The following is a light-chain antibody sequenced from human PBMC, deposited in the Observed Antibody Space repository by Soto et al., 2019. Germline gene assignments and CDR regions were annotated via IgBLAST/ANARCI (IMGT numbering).Light chain of an antibody. V-gene: IGLV4-60*03. CDR3: ETWDSSTRV. J-gene: IGLJ3*02. CDR1: SRHSSYI. Sequence: QPVLTQSSSASASLGSSVKLTCTLSSRHSSYIIAWHQQQPGKAPRYLMKLEDSGNYNKGSGVPDRFSGSSSGADRYLTISNVQSEDEAEYYCETWDSSTRVFGGGTKLTVL. CDR2: LEDSGNY.